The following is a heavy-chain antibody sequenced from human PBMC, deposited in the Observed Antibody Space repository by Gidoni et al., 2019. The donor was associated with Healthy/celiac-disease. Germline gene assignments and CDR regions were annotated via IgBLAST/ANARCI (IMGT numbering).Heavy chain of an antibody. CDR1: GSTFSSYS. CDR3: ASSYGYRYYFDY. CDR2: ISSSSSTI. J-gene: IGHJ4*02. V-gene: IGHV3-48*02. Sequence: EVQLVESGGGLVQPGGSLGLSCATSGSTFSSYSMNWVRQAPGKGLEWVSYISSSSSTIDDADSVKGRFTIARENAKNSLYLQMNSLRDEDTAVYYCASSYGYRYYFDYWGQGTLVTVSS. D-gene: IGHD5-18*01.